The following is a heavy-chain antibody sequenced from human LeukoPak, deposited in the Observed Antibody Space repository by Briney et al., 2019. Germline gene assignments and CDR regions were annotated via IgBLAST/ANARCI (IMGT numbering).Heavy chain of an antibody. CDR2: MNPNSGNT. Sequence: ASVQVSCYAAGYTFTSYDINWVRQATGRGVEWMGWMNPNSGNTGYAQNFQGRVTMARNTSISTAYMELSSLRSEDTAVYYCARAGGYCGRISCPYYFDYWGQGTLVTVSA. J-gene: IGHJ4*02. V-gene: IGHV1-8*01. CDR3: ARAGGYCGRISCPYYFDY. D-gene: IGHD2-15*01. CDR1: GYTFTSYD.